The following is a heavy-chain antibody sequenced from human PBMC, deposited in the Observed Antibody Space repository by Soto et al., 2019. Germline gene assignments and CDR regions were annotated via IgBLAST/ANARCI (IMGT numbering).Heavy chain of an antibody. CDR3: ARLDCSGGRCYYSDY. J-gene: IGHJ4*01. CDR2: IDPFNSYT. Sequence: PGESLKISCKGSGYSFTTYLISWVRQMPGKGLEWMGRIDPFNSYTNYSPSFQGHVTMSVDKSISTAYLQWSSLEASDTAMYYCARLDCSGGRCYYSDYWSQGTLVTVSS. V-gene: IGHV5-10-1*01. D-gene: IGHD2-15*01. CDR1: GYSFTTYL.